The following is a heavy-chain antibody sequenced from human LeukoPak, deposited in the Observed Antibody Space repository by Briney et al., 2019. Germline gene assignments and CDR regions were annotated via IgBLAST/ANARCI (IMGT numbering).Heavy chain of an antibody. Sequence: PSETLSLTCTVSGGSISSYYWSWIRQPPGKGLEWIGYIYYSGSTNYNPSLKSRVTISVDTSKNQFSLKLSSVTAADTAVYYCAREGGSSGLTGYYYYMDVWGKGTTVTVSS. CDR2: IYYSGST. CDR3: AREGGSSGLTGYYYYMDV. CDR1: GGSISSYY. J-gene: IGHJ6*03. D-gene: IGHD3-22*01. V-gene: IGHV4-59*01.